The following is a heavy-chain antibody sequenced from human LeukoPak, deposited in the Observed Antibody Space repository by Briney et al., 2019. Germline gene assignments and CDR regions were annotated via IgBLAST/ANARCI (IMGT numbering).Heavy chain of an antibody. CDR1: GGSISSSSYY. D-gene: IGHD2-2*01. Sequence: SETLSLTCTVSGGSISSSSYYWGWIRQPPGKGLEWIGSIYYSGSTYYNPSLKSRVTISIDTSKNHFSLKLNSVTPSDTAVYYCARGDLWFQLDSWGQGTLVTVSS. V-gene: IGHV4-39*07. CDR2: IYYSGST. J-gene: IGHJ5*01. CDR3: ARGDLWFQLDS.